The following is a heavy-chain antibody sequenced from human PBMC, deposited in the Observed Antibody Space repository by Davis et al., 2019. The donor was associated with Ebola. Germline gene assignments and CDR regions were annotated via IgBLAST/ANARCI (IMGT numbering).Heavy chain of an antibody. Sequence: ASVKVSCKASGYTFTNYGITWVRQAPGQGLEWMGWISPYNGNTNYAQRFQDRVTMTTDTSTNTAYMEVRSLRSDDTAVYYCARDGSVAAIELDYWGQGTLVTVSS. CDR2: ISPYNGNT. CDR3: ARDGSVAAIELDY. J-gene: IGHJ4*02. CDR1: GYTFTNYG. D-gene: IGHD2-2*02. V-gene: IGHV1-18*04.